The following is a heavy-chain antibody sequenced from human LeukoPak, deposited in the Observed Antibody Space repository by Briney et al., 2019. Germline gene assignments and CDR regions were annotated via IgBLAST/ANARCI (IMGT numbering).Heavy chain of an antibody. D-gene: IGHD3-10*01. Sequence: PSQTLSLTCTVSGGSISSGSYYWSWIRQPPGKGLEWIGSIYYSGSTYYNPSLKSRVTISVDTSKNQFSLKLSSVTAADTAVYYCAREGYYDSGTGDYWGQGTLVTVSS. CDR3: AREGYYDSGTGDY. J-gene: IGHJ4*02. CDR1: GGSISSGSYY. CDR2: IYYSGST. V-gene: IGHV4-39*07.